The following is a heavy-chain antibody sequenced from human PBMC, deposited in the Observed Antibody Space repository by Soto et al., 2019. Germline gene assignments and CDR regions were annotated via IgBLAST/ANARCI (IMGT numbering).Heavy chain of an antibody. CDR3: AKAQTAHCSGGSCYLDFDY. CDR1: GFTFSSYA. V-gene: IGHV3-23*01. D-gene: IGHD2-15*01. CDR2: ISGSGGST. J-gene: IGHJ4*02. Sequence: GGSLRLSCAASGFTFSSYAMSWVRQAPGRGLEWVSAISGSGGSTYYADSVKGRFTISRDNSKNTLYLQMNSLRAEDTAVYYCAKAQTAHCSGGSCYLDFDYWGQGTLVTVSS.